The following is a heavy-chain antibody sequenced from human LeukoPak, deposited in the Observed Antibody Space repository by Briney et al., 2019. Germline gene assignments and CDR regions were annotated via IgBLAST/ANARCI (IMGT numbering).Heavy chain of an antibody. D-gene: IGHD3-22*01. CDR3: ARGGDPYYYDSSGYLDY. V-gene: IGHV4-59*01. Sequence: PSETLSLTCTVSGGSISSYYWSWIRQPPGKGLEWIGYIYYSGSTNYNPSLKSRVTISVDTSKNQFPLKLSSVTAADTAVYYCARGGDPYYYDSSGYLDYWGQGTLVTVSS. CDR1: GGSISSYY. J-gene: IGHJ4*02. CDR2: IYYSGST.